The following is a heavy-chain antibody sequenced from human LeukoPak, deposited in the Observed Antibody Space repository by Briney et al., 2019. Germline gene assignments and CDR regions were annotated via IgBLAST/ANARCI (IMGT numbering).Heavy chain of an antibody. J-gene: IGHJ4*02. CDR3: ARHMVITPFDS. D-gene: IGHD4/OR15-4a*01. CDR2: ISASGNII. CDR1: GFSFRDYY. Sequence: GGSLRLSCAASGFSFRDYYFSWIRQAPGQGLEWLSFISASGNIIHYEDSVKGRFTISRDDAKNSVFLQMNSLKTDDTALYYCARHMVITPFDSWGQGTLVTVSS. V-gene: IGHV3-11*01.